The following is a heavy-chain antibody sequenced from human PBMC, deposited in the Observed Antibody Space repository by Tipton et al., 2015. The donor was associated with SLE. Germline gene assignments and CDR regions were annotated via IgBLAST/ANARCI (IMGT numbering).Heavy chain of an antibody. CDR3: ASDTIGYYSFQH. CDR2: IYYSGST. CDR1: TFSSYW. V-gene: IGHV4-39*07. Sequence: TFSSYWMSWVRQAPGKGLEWIGSIYYSGSTYYNPSLKSRVTISVDTSTNQFSLKLSSVTAADTAVYYCASDTIGYYSFQHWGQGTLVTLSS. D-gene: IGHD3-22*01. J-gene: IGHJ1*01.